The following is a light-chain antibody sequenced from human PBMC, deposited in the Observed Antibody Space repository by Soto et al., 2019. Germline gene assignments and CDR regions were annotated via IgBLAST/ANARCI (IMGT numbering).Light chain of an antibody. V-gene: IGLV2-14*01. CDR3: SSFTSSSTFV. J-gene: IGLJ1*01. CDR2: DVS. CDR1: SSDVGRYNY. Sequence: QSALAQPASVSGSPGQSITISCTETSSDVGRYNYVSWFQQHPGKAPKLMIYDVSNWPSGVSDRFSGSKSGNTASLTISGLQAEDEADYYCSSFTSSSTFVFGTGTKLTVL.